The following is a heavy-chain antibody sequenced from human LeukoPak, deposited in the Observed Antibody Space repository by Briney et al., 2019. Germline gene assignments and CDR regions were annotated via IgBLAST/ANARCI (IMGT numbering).Heavy chain of an antibody. V-gene: IGHV1-69*05. CDR3: ARGVTFGGVIGLFDY. CDR2: IIPIFGTA. CDR1: GGTFSSYA. D-gene: IGHD3-16*02. Sequence: SVKVSCKASGGTFSSYAISWVRQAPGQGLEWMGGIIPIFGTANYAQRFQGRVTITTDESTSTAYMELSSLRSEDTAVYYCARGVTFGGVIGLFDYWGQGTLVTVSS. J-gene: IGHJ4*02.